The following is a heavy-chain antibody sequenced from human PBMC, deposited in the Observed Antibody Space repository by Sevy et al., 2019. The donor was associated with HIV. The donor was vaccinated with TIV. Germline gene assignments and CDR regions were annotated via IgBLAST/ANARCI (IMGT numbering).Heavy chain of an antibody. CDR2: IYDNGHI. D-gene: IGHD6-25*01. J-gene: IGHJ4*02. CDR1: GGSITSLY. CDR3: AGENAWGSGYS. V-gene: IGHV4-59*08. Sequence: SETLSLTCTVSGGSITSLYWNWIRQPPGKGLEWIANIYDNGHINYNPSLKSRVTLSLDTSKNQLSLRLSSVTAADTDMYYCAGENAWGSGYSWGQGTLVTVSS.